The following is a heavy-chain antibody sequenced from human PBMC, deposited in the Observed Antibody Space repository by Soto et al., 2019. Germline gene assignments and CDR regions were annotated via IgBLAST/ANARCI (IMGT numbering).Heavy chain of an antibody. J-gene: IGHJ5*02. CDR2: IYSGGST. V-gene: IGHV3-53*01. CDR3: ARESRFLEWLSLNWFDP. CDR1: GFTVSSNY. D-gene: IGHD3-3*01. Sequence: SLRLSCAAAGFTVSSNYMSWIRPTPGKGLEWVSVIYSGGSTYYADSVKARFTISRDNSKNTLYLQMNSLRAEDTAVYYCARESRFLEWLSLNWFDPWGQGTLVSVSS.